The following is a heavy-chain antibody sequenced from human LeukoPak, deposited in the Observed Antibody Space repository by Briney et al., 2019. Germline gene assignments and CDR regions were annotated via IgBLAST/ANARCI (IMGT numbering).Heavy chain of an antibody. CDR1: GGSISSGGYY. J-gene: IGHJ5*02. CDR3: ASYGYYYDSSGPYNWFDP. V-gene: IGHV4-31*03. D-gene: IGHD3-22*01. Sequence: PSRTLSLTCTVSGGSISSGGYYWSWIRQHPGKGLEWIGYIYYSGSTYYNPSLKSRVTISVDTSKNQFSLKLSSVTAADTAVYYCASYGYYYDSSGPYNWFDPWGQGTLVTVSS. CDR2: IYYSGST.